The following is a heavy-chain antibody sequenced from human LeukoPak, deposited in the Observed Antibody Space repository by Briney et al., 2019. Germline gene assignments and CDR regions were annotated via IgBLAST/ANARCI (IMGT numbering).Heavy chain of an antibody. D-gene: IGHD6-13*01. CDR2: IIPIFGTA. Sequence: SVKVSCKASGGTFSSYAISWVRQAPGQGLEWMGGIIPIFGTANYAQKFQGRVTITADESTSTAYMELSSLRSEDTAVYYCARYEGAAASTRKGWFDPWGQGTLVTVSS. V-gene: IGHV1-69*13. CDR3: ARYEGAAASTRKGWFDP. J-gene: IGHJ5*02. CDR1: GGTFSSYA.